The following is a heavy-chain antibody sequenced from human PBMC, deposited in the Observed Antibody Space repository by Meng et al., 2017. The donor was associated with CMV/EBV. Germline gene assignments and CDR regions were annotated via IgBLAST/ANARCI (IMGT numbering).Heavy chain of an antibody. J-gene: IGHJ4*02. Sequence: SGFTFSGYAMHWVRQAPGKGLEWVAVISYDGSNKYYADSVKGRFTISRDNSKNTLYLQMNSLRAEDTAVYYCASRVRGYSYGDFDYWGQGTLVTVSS. CDR3: ASRVRGYSYGDFDY. D-gene: IGHD5-18*01. CDR2: ISYDGSNK. V-gene: IGHV3-30*04. CDR1: GFTFSGYA.